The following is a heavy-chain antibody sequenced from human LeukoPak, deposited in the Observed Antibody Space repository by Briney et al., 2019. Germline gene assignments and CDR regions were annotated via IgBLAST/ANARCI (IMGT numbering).Heavy chain of an antibody. CDR3: ARARGVTAIRLGMDV. D-gene: IGHD2-21*02. Sequence: ASVKVSCKASGYTFTGYYMHWVRQAPGQGLEWMGWINPNSGGTNCAQKFQGRVTMTRDTSISTAYMELSRLRSDDTAVYYCARARGVTAIRLGMDVWGQGTTVTVSS. CDR2: INPNSGGT. J-gene: IGHJ6*02. V-gene: IGHV1-2*02. CDR1: GYTFTGYY.